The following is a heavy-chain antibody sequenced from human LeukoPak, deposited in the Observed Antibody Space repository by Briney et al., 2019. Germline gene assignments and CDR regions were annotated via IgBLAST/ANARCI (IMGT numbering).Heavy chain of an antibody. J-gene: IGHJ4*02. CDR1: GFTFSSYG. Sequence: GGSLRLSCAASGFTFSSYGMHWVRQAPGKGLEWVAFIRYDGSNKYYADSVKGRFTISRDNSKNTLYLQMNSLRAEDTAVYYCAKDQRYYYDSSGYYPLPDYWGQGTLVTVSS. V-gene: IGHV3-30*02. CDR3: AKDQRYYYDSSGYYPLPDY. CDR2: IRYDGSNK. D-gene: IGHD3-22*01.